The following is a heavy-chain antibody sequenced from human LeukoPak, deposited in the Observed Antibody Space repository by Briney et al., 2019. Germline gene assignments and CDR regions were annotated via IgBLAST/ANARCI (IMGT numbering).Heavy chain of an antibody. Sequence: GASVKVSCEASGGTFSSYAISWVRQAPGQGLEWMGGIIPIFGTANYAQKFQGRVTITTDESTSTAYMELSSLRSEDTAVYYCARVGDTAMAYFDYWGQGTLVTVSS. CDR2: IIPIFGTA. CDR1: GGTFSSYA. V-gene: IGHV1-69*05. D-gene: IGHD5-18*01. CDR3: ARVGDTAMAYFDY. J-gene: IGHJ4*02.